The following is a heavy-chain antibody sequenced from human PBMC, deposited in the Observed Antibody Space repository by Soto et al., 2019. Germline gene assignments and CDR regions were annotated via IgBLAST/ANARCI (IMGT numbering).Heavy chain of an antibody. J-gene: IGHJ5*02. CDR2: IYHSGST. D-gene: IGHD3-10*01. CDR1: DSSIYRYS. Sequence: TLSLTCTVADSSIYRYSGSWIRQPRGRGTVWCGYIYHSGSTYYPPSLKSRVTISVDRSQNQFSLKLSSVTAADTAVYYCARAKDYYGSGSYRGVNWFDPWGQGTLVTVSS. CDR3: ARAKDYYGSGSYRGVNWFDP. V-gene: IGHV4-30-2*01.